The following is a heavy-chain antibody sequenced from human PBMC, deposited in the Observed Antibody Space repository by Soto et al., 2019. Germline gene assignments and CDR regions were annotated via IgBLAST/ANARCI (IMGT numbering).Heavy chain of an antibody. CDR3: ARVVPGAEAWFGP. CDR2: ISLYSDDT. V-gene: IGHV1-18*01. CDR1: GYTFSNYG. D-gene: IGHD2-2*01. Sequence: ASVKVSCKTSGYTFSNYGITWVRQAPGQPLEWLGWISLYSDDTNYAQKLQGRVSMTTDTSTTTAYMELRSLRSDDTAVYYCARVVPGAEAWFGPWGQGTLVTVSS. J-gene: IGHJ5*02.